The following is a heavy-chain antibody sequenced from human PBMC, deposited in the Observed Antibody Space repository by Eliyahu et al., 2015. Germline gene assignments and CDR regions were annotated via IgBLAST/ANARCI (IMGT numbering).Heavy chain of an antibody. Sequence: QLQLQESGPGLVKPSETLSLTCPVSGGSISSSSYYWGWIRQPPGKGLEWIGSIYNSGNTYYSPSLRSRVTISVDTSKNQFSLKLSSVTAADTAVYYCASLPAGAGGGDYYFDYWGQGTLVTVSS. CDR3: ASLPAGAGGGDYYFDY. CDR2: IYNSGNT. J-gene: IGHJ4*02. V-gene: IGHV4-39*01. CDR1: GGSISSSSYY. D-gene: IGHD2-21*02.